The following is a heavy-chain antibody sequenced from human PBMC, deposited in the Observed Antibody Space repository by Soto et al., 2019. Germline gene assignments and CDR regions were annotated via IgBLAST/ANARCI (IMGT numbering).Heavy chain of an antibody. CDR3: ARFLMGSTTLDY. CDR2: INVADGDI. D-gene: IGHD1-1*01. J-gene: IGHJ4*02. V-gene: IGHV1-3*01. CDR1: GYTFNIYA. Sequence: GASVKVSCKASGYTFNIYAMHWVRQAPGQGPEWMGWINVADGDIKYSQNFQGRVSITADTSANTAYMELTSLTSEDTAVYYCARFLMGSTTLDYWGQGTPVTVSS.